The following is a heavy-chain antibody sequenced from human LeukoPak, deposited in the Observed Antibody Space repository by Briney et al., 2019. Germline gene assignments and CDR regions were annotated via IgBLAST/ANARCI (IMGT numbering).Heavy chain of an antibody. Sequence: GGSLRLSCAASGFTFSSYSMNWVRQAPGKGLEWVSSISSSSNYIYYADSVKGRFTISRDNAKNSLYLQLNSLRAEDTAVYYCAKGGYNAGFDPWGQGTQVTVSS. J-gene: IGHJ5*02. CDR1: GFTFSSYS. CDR2: ISSSSNYI. D-gene: IGHD1-14*01. V-gene: IGHV3-21*04. CDR3: AKGGYNAGFDP.